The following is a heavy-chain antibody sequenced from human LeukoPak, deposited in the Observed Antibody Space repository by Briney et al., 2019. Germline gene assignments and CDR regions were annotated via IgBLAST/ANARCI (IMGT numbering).Heavy chain of an antibody. Sequence: GGSLRLSCAASGFTFSSYGMHWVRQAPGKGLEWVAFIRYDGSNKYYADSVKGRFTISRDNSKNTLYLQMNSLRAEDTAVYYCARDGVAEWELPSSNAFDIWGQGTMVTVSS. J-gene: IGHJ3*02. CDR3: ARDGVAEWELPSSNAFDI. CDR1: GFTFSSYG. D-gene: IGHD1-26*01. CDR2: IRYDGSNK. V-gene: IGHV3-30*02.